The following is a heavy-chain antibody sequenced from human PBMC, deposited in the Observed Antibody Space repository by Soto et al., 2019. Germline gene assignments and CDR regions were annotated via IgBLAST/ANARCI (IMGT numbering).Heavy chain of an antibody. CDR1: GYTFTSYD. Sequence: QVQLVQSGAEVKKPGASVKVSCKASGYTFTSYDINWVRQATGQGLEWMGWMNANSGNTGYAQKFQGRVTLTRNTYRSTAYMEMSSQRLDDTAVYYCARGTGVTTCASVSCYYYMDVWGKGTTVTVSS. CDR2: MNANSGNT. D-gene: IGHD4-4*01. V-gene: IGHV1-8*01. J-gene: IGHJ6*03. CDR3: ARGTGVTTCASVSCYYYMDV.